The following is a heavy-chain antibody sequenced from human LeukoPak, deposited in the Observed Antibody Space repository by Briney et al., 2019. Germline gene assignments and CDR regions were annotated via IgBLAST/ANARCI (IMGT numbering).Heavy chain of an antibody. J-gene: IGHJ5*02. CDR2: IYTSGST. V-gene: IGHV4-61*02. D-gene: IGHD2-15*01. CDR3: ARALGLCSGGSCYSGWFDP. CDR1: GGSISSGSYY. Sequence: SETPSLTCTVSGGSISSGSYYWSWIRQPAGKGLEWIGRIYTSGSTNYNPSLKSRVTISVDTSKNQFSLKLSSVTAADTAVYYCARALGLCSGGSCYSGWFDPWGQGTLVTVSS.